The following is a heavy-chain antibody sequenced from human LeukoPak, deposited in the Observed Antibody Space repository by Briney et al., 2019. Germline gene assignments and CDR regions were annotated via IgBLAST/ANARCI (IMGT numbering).Heavy chain of an antibody. CDR2: MYYSGST. CDR1: GGSVHSGSFY. Sequence: SETLSPTWTVSGGSVHSGSFYWSWIRPPPGKGLEWIGYMYYSGSTNYNPSLKSRVTMSVDTSKNQFSLKLSSVTAADTAVYYCARDEGYWGQGTLVTVSS. CDR3: ARDEGY. V-gene: IGHV4-61*01. J-gene: IGHJ4*02.